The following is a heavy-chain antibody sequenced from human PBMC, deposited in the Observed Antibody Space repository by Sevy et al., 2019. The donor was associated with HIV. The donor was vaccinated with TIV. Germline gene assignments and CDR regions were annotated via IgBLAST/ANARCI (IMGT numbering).Heavy chain of an antibody. D-gene: IGHD2-15*01. V-gene: IGHV1-18*01. CDR1: GYSFTTYR. Sequence: ASVKVSCKASGYSFTTYRIIWLRQAPGQGLEWMGWISPHNGDTNYVQNLQGRVTMITDTSTSTAYMELRSLRSDDTAVYYCARAYCSGGSCYSLAYWGQGTRVTVSS. J-gene: IGHJ4*02. CDR2: ISPHNGDT. CDR3: ARAYCSGGSCYSLAY.